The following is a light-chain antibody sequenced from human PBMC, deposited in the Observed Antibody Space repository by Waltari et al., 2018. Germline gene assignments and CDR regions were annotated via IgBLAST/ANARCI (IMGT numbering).Light chain of an antibody. Sequence: SYELTQPPSVSVSPGQTARITCSGDALPKQYAYWYQQKPGQAPVPVIYKDSERPSGIPERVSGSSSGTTVTLTISGGQAEDEADYYCQSADSSGTWVFGGGTKLTVL. CDR3: QSADSSGTWV. CDR1: ALPKQY. J-gene: IGLJ3*02. CDR2: KDS. V-gene: IGLV3-25*03.